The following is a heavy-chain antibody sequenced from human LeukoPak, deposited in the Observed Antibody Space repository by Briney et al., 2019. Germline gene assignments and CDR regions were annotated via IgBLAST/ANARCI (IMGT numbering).Heavy chain of an antibody. J-gene: IGHJ5*01. CDR1: GFTFSSYA. D-gene: IGHD6-19*01. CDR3: AKDPGYSSGWYVDS. Sequence: PGGSLRLSCAASGFTFSSYAMSWVRQAPGGGLEWVSAISGSGGSTYYADSVKGRFTISRDNSKNTLYLQMNSLRAGDTAVYYCAKDPGYSSGWYVDSWGQGTLVTVSS. CDR2: ISGSGGST. V-gene: IGHV3-23*01.